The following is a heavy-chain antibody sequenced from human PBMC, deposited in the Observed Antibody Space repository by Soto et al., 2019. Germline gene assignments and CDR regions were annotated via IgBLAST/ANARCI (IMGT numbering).Heavy chain of an antibody. CDR3: ARAGPNWGMDV. Sequence: SGGSLRLSCAASGFTFSSYSMNWVRQAPGKGLEWVSSISSSSSYIYYADSVKGRFTISRDNAKNSLYLQMNSLRAEDTAVYYCARAGPNWGMDVWGQGTTVTVSS. CDR1: GFTFSSYS. V-gene: IGHV3-21*01. D-gene: IGHD7-27*01. J-gene: IGHJ6*02. CDR2: ISSSSSYI.